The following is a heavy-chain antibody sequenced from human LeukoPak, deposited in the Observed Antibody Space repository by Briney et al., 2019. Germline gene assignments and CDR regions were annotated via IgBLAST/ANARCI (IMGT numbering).Heavy chain of an antibody. CDR2: ISSSGSTI. CDR1: GFTFSDCY. CDR3: ARPLMYYYGSETYFWFDP. V-gene: IGHV3-11*04. Sequence: GGSLRLSCAASGFTFSDCYMSWIRQAPGKGLEWVSYISSSGSTIYYADSVKGRFTISRDNAKSSLSLQMNSLRAEDTAVYYCARPLMYYYGSETYFWFDPWGQGTLVTVSS. D-gene: IGHD3-10*01. J-gene: IGHJ5*02.